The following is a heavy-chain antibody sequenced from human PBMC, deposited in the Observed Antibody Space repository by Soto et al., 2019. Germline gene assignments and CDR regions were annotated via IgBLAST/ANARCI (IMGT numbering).Heavy chain of an antibody. J-gene: IGHJ6*02. D-gene: IGHD1-1*01. Sequence: SETLSLTCAVYGGPFSGYYWSWIRQPPGKGLEWIGEINHSGSTNYNPSLKSRVTISVDTSKNQFSLKLSSVTAADTAVYYCARGLGRDYYYYGMDVWGQGTTVT. V-gene: IGHV4-34*01. CDR3: ARGLGRDYYYYGMDV. CDR1: GGPFSGYY. CDR2: INHSGST.